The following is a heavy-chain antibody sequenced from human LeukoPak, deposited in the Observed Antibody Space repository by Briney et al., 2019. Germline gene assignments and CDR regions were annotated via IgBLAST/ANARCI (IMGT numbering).Heavy chain of an antibody. Sequence: GSLSLTCTVSGGSISSSSYYWGWIRQPPGKGLEWIGSIYYSGSTYYNPSLKSRVTISVDTSKNQFSLKLSSVTAADTAVYYCARGRIAVAGTLLYYFDYWGQGTLVTVSS. CDR2: IYYSGST. CDR1: GGSISSSSYY. J-gene: IGHJ4*02. D-gene: IGHD6-19*01. CDR3: ARGRIAVAGTLLYYFDY. V-gene: IGHV4-39*07.